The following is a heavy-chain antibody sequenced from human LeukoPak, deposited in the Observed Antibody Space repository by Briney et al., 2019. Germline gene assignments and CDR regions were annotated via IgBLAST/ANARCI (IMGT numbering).Heavy chain of an antibody. CDR1: GITFSTSW. V-gene: IGHV3-74*01. CDR3: ARDQSIMGPTTVDY. J-gene: IGHJ4*02. D-gene: IGHD1-26*01. CDR2: ISSDGSNT. Sequence: GGSLRLSCAASGITFSTSWMHWVRQAPGKGLVWVSRISSDGSNTIYADSVRGRFTISRDKAKNTLYLQMNSLRAEDTAVYYCARDQSIMGPTTVDYWGQGTLVTVSS.